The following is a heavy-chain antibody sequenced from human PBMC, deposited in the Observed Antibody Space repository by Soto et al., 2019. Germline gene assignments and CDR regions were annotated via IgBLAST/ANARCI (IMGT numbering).Heavy chain of an antibody. V-gene: IGHV3-33*01. J-gene: IGHJ6*02. Sequence: GGSLRLSCAASGFTFSSYGMHWVRQAPGKGLEWVAVIWYDGSNKYYADSVKGRFTISRDNSKNTLYLQMNSLRAEDTAVYYCARVSSGYSDYYYYGMDVWGQGTTVTVSS. CDR1: GFTFSSYG. D-gene: IGHD3-22*01. CDR2: IWYDGSNK. CDR3: ARVSSGYSDYYYYGMDV.